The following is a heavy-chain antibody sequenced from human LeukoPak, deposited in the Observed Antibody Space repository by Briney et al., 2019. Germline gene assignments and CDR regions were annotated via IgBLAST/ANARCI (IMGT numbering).Heavy chain of an antibody. CDR2: INSDGRRT. CDR3: ARVGTGTVPAAHDY. Sequence: GGSLRLSCAASGFTVSSNYVGWVRQAPGKGLEWVSRINSDGRRTTYADSVHGRFTVSRDSAKNTLYLQMNSLRAEDSAGYYCARVGTGTVPAAHDYWGQGTLVTVSS. D-gene: IGHD2-2*01. J-gene: IGHJ4*02. V-gene: IGHV3-74*01. CDR1: GFTVSSNY.